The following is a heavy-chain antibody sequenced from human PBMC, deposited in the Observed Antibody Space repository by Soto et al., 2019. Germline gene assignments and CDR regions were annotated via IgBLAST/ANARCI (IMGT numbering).Heavy chain of an antibody. CDR2: ITGTASST. CDR1: GFRFSDFA. CDR3: AKGAEGYVVSCLDS. J-gene: IGHJ4*02. Sequence: EVQLLESGGGFVQPGGSLRLSCAASGFRFSDFAMTWVRQAPGRGLEWVSEITGTASSTYYADSVKGRFTISRDNSKNTLYLQINSLRAEDTAIYYCAKGAEGYVVSCLDSWGQGTLVTVSS. V-gene: IGHV3-23*01. D-gene: IGHD5-12*01.